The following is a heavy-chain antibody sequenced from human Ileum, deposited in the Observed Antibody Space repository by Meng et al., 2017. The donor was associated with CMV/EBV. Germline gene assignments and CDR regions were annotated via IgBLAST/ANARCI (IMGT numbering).Heavy chain of an antibody. V-gene: IGHV3-7*01. Sequence: GESLKISCAASGLEFRTYWMNWVRQAPGKGLEWVANINEDDNEISFPDSVRGRFTISRDNAKNSLYLQMSSLRVEDTAVYYCAREVTQLCPPNWFFDLWGRGTLVTVSS. CDR3: AREVTQLCPPNWFFDL. D-gene: IGHD3-10*02. J-gene: IGHJ2*01. CDR2: INEDDNEI. CDR1: GLEFRTYW.